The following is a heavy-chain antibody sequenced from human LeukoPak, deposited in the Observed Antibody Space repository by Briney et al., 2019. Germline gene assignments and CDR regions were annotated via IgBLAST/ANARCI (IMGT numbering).Heavy chain of an antibody. CDR1: GFXFSSSE. CDR2: ISSGGSSM. V-gene: IGHV3-48*03. CDR3: ARVGRSSTPGY. D-gene: IGHD3-10*01. J-gene: IGHJ4*02. Sequence: GGSLRLSCAASGFXFSSSEINWVRQAPGKGLEWVSYISSGGSSMYYADSVKGRFSISRDNAKNSVYLQMNSLRAEDTALYYCARVGRSSTPGYWGQGTLVTVSS.